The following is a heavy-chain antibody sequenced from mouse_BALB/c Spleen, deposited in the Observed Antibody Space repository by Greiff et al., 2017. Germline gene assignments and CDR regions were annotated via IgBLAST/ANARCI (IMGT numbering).Heavy chain of an antibody. J-gene: IGHJ3*01. CDR3: AQGEIYYDYDLAY. CDR2: IWRGGST. CDR1: GFSLTSYG. V-gene: IGHV2-5-1*01. Sequence: QVQLQQSGPSLVQPSQSLSITCTVSGFSLTSYGVHWVRQSPGKGLEWLGVIWRGGSTDYNAAFMSRLSITKDNSKSQVFFKMNSLQADDTAIYYCAQGEIYYDYDLAYWGQGTLVTVSA. D-gene: IGHD2-4*01.